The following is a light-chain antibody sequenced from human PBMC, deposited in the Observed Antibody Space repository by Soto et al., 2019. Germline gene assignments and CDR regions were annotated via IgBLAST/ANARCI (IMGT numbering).Light chain of an antibody. CDR3: AAWDESLNGAYV. CDR2: SNN. Sequence: QAVVTQPPSASGTPGQRVTISCSGSSSNIGSNTVNWYQQIPGTAPKLLIYSNNQRPSGVPDRFSGSKSGTSASLAISGLQSEDEAEYDCAAWDESLNGAYVFGTGTKVTGL. V-gene: IGLV1-44*01. CDR1: SSNIGSNT. J-gene: IGLJ1*01.